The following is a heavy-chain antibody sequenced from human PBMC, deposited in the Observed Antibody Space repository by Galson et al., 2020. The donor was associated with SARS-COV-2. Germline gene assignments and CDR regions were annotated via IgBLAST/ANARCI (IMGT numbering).Heavy chain of an antibody. V-gene: IGHV3-30*04. Sequence: GGSLRLSCAASGFTFNNYAMHWVRQAPGKGLEWVAIISYDGNFEFYADSVKGRFTISRDNSNNTLYLEMNSLRLEDTAVYFCARGRSGYDFLGHFDYWGQGTLVTVSS. CDR3: ARGRSGYDFLGHFDY. D-gene: IGHD5-12*01. CDR1: GFTFNNYA. CDR2: ISYDGNFE. J-gene: IGHJ4*02.